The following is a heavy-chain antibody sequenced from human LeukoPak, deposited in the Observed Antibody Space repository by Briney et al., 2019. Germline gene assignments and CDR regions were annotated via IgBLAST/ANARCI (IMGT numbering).Heavy chain of an antibody. CDR2: ISGSGGST. Sequence: TGGSLRLSCAASGFTFSNYAMSWVRQAPGKGLEWVSAISGSGGSTYYADSVKGRFTISRDNSKNTLYLQMNSLRAEDTAVYYCAKAGVVPAVRGLLDYWGQGTLVTVSS. D-gene: IGHD2-2*01. V-gene: IGHV3-23*01. J-gene: IGHJ4*02. CDR1: GFTFSNYA. CDR3: AKAGVVPAVRGLLDY.